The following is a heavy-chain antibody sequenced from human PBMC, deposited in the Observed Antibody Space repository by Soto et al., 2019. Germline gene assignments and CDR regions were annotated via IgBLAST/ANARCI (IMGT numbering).Heavy chain of an antibody. Sequence: QVQLVESGGGVVQPGRSLRLSCAASGFTFSSYGMQWVRQAPGKGLEWVAVIWYDGSNKYYADSVKGRFTISRDNSKNTLYLQMNSLRAEDTAVYYCARGIGWEPYFQHWGQGTLVTVSS. CDR2: IWYDGSNK. CDR1: GFTFSSYG. CDR3: ARGIGWEPYFQH. J-gene: IGHJ1*01. V-gene: IGHV3-33*01. D-gene: IGHD1-26*01.